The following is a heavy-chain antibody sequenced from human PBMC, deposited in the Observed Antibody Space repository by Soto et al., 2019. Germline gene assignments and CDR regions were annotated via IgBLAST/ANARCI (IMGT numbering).Heavy chain of an antibody. Sequence: ASVKVSCKASGYTFSGYYVHWVRQAPGQGLEWLGCINPNSGGTKYAQKFQGRVTMTRGTYISTASMHLSALISDDTAVYYCARSTNWNLDYWGQGTLVTV. CDR3: ARSTNWNLDY. CDR1: GYTFSGYY. V-gene: IGHV1-2*02. D-gene: IGHD2-8*01. J-gene: IGHJ4*02. CDR2: INPNSGGT.